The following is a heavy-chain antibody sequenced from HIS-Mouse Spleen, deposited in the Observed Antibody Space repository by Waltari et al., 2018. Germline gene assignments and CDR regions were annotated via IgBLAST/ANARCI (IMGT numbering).Heavy chain of an antibody. CDR3: AREIPYSSSWYDWYFDL. CDR2: IYYSGST. J-gene: IGHJ2*01. D-gene: IGHD6-13*01. Sequence: QLQLQESGPGLVKPSETLSLTCNVSGGAISRSSYYWGWIRQPPGKGLEWIGSIYYSGSTYYNPSLKSRVTISVDTSKNQFSLKLSSVTAADTAVYYCAREIPYSSSWYDWYFDLWGRGTLVTVSS. CDR1: GGAISRSSYY. V-gene: IGHV4-39*07.